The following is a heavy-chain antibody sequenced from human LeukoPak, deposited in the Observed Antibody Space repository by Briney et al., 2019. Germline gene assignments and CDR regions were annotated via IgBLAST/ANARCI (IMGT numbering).Heavy chain of an antibody. CDR3: ANPASFHGYSSVHPAV. V-gene: IGHV4-59*01. CDR1: GGSISSYY. J-gene: IGHJ4*02. CDR2: IYYSGST. D-gene: IGHD6-19*01. Sequence: SETLSLTCTVSGGSISSYYWSWIRQPPGKGLEWIGYIYYSGSTNYTPSLKSRVTISVDTSKNQFSLKLSSVTAADTAVYYCANPASFHGYSSVHPAVGGQGTLVIVSS.